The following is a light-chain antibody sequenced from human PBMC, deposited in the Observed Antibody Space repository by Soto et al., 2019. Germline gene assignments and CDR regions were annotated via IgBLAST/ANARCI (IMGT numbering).Light chain of an antibody. CDR3: SSYAGSNNLV. Sequence: QSALTQPASVSGSPGQSITISCTGTSSDVGAYKYVSWYQQHPGKAPKLMIYEVSNRPSGVSNRFSGSKSGNTASVTISGLQAEDEADYYCSSYAGSNNLVFGGGTKLTVL. J-gene: IGLJ3*02. CDR2: EVS. V-gene: IGLV2-14*01. CDR1: SSDVGAYKY.